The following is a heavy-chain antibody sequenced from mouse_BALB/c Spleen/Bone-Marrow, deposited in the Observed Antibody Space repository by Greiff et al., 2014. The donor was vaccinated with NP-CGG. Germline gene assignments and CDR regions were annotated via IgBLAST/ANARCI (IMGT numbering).Heavy chain of an antibody. CDR3: ARGGWLRDAMDY. J-gene: IGHJ4*01. Sequence: VQLQQSGPELVKPGASVRISCKASGYTFTSYYIHWVKQRPGQGLEWIGWIYPGNVNTKYNEKFKGKATLTTDKSSSTAYMQLCSLTSEDSAVYFCARGGWLRDAMDYWGQGTSVTVSS. V-gene: IGHV1S56*01. CDR1: GYTFTSYY. CDR2: IYPGNVNT. D-gene: IGHD2-2*01.